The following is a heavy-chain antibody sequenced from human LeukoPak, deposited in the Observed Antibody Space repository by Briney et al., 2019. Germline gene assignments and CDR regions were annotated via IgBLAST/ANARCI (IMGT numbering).Heavy chain of an antibody. Sequence: GGSLRLSCAASGFTFSSYAMSWVRQAPGKGLEWVSAISGSGSSTYYADSVKGRFTISRDNSKNTLYLQMSSLRAEDTAVYSCAKDLSNPYMYYGMDVWGQGTTVTVSS. V-gene: IGHV3-23*01. CDR1: GFTFSSYA. CDR3: AKDLSNPYMYYGMDV. D-gene: IGHD4-4*01. J-gene: IGHJ6*02. CDR2: ISGSGSST.